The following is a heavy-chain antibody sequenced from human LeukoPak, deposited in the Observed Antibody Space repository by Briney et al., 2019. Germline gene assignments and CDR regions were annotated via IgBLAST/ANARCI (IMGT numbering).Heavy chain of an antibody. Sequence: GGSLRLSCAASGFTFSSYAMSWVRQAPGKGLEWVSAISGSGDSTYYADSVKGRFTISRDNSKNTLYLQMNSLRAEDTAVYYCAKVVHDVWGSYRYGDWGQGTLVTVSS. CDR3: AKVVHDVWGSYRYGD. CDR1: GFTFSSYA. CDR2: ISGSGDST. J-gene: IGHJ4*02. D-gene: IGHD3-16*02. V-gene: IGHV3-23*01.